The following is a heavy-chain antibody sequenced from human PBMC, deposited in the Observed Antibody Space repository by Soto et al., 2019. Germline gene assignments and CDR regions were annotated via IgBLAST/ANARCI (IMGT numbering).Heavy chain of an antibody. D-gene: IGHD4-17*01. Sequence: WETLRLTCRFSVCSIIGIPYYWGWIRQPPGQRLEWIGSFYDSESTYYNPSLETRGTITVDTTKNHFSLKLSSVTAADTAVYYCARCRLDTTVTTIITLFDPWGQGTLVTVSS. CDR1: VCSIIGIPYY. CDR2: FYDSEST. CDR3: ARCRLDTTVTTIITLFDP. J-gene: IGHJ5*02. V-gene: IGHV4-39*02.